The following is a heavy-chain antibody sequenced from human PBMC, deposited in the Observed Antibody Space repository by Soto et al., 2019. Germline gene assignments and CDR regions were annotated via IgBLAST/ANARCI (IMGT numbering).Heavy chain of an antibody. Sequence: PGGSLRLSCAASGFTFSNYAMTWVRQAPGKGLEWVSGVTRGGSAYYADSVKGRFTISRDNSKNTVFLQMNSLRAEDTAIYYCAKDDCSICNGLAYNFDMDVWGQGTTVTVSS. J-gene: IGHJ6*02. CDR1: GFTFSNYA. D-gene: IGHD2-15*01. CDR2: VTRGGSA. CDR3: AKDDCSICNGLAYNFDMDV. V-gene: IGHV3-23*01.